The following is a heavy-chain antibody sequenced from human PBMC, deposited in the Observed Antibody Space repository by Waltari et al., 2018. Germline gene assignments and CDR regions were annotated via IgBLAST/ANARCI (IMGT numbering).Heavy chain of an antibody. CDR3: ARGINESFEP. CDR1: GFPFRNYA. V-gene: IGHV3-23*01. J-gene: IGHJ5*02. D-gene: IGHD1-1*01. CDR2: INSGGDST. Sequence: EVQVLESGGGLAQPGGSLGLSCAACGFPFRNYAMRWARQAPGKGLECVSGINSGGDSTAYVDSVKGRFTISRDNSKNTLYLQMNSLRVEDTALYYCARGINESFEPWGQGTLVTVSS.